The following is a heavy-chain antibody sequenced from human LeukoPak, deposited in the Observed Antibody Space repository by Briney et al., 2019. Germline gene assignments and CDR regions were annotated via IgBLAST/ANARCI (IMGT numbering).Heavy chain of an antibody. D-gene: IGHD3-22*01. CDR3: ARAKTYDSSGYYPVLDY. CDR1: GFTSSSYA. J-gene: IGHJ4*02. CDR2: ISYDGSNK. V-gene: IGHV3-30-3*01. Sequence: GGSLRLSCAASGFTSSSYAMSWVRQAPGKGLEWVAVISYDGSNKYYADSVKGRFTISRDNSKNTLYLQMNSLRAEDTAVYYCARAKTYDSSGYYPVLDYWGQGTLVTVSS.